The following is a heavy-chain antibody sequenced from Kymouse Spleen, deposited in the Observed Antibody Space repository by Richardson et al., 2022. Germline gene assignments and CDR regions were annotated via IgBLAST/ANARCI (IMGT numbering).Heavy chain of an antibody. CDR2: TYYRSKWYN. Sequence: QVQLQQSGPGLVKPSQTLSLTCAISGDSVSSNSAAWNWIRQSPSRGLEWLGRTYYRSKWYNDYAVSVKSRITINPDTSKNQFSLQLNSVTPEDTAVYYCAREKKWELRDYYYYYGMDVWGQGTTVTVSS. CDR3: AREKKWELRDYYYYYGMDV. D-gene: IGHD1-26*01. J-gene: IGHJ6*02. V-gene: IGHV6-1*01. CDR1: GDSVSSNSAA.